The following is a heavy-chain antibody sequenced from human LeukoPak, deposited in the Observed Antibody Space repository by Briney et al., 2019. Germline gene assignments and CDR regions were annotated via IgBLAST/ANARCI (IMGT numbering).Heavy chain of an antibody. Sequence: ASVKVSCKGSGYKFISYAMNWVRQAPGQGPEWMGWINTDTGNPTYARGFTGQYVFSVDTSVTTAYLQINSLRTEDTAVYYCARGGYYGGSGTYGFFDYWGQGSLVTVSS. V-gene: IGHV7-4-1*02. D-gene: IGHD3-10*01. J-gene: IGHJ4*03. CDR2: INTDTGNP. CDR3: ARGGYYGGSGTYGFFDY. CDR1: GYKFISYA.